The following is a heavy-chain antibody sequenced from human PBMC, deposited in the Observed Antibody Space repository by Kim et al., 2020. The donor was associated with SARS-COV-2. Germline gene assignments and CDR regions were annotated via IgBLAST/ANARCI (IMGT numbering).Heavy chain of an antibody. CDR1: GGSISSSSYY. Sequence: SETLSLTCTVSGGSISSSSYYWGWIRQPPGKGLEWIGSIYYSGSTYYNPSLKSRVTISVDTSKNQFSLKLSSVTAADTAVYYCARQRGDSSPFDYWGQGTLVTVSS. CDR3: ARQRGDSSPFDY. CDR2: IYYSGST. D-gene: IGHD6-6*01. V-gene: IGHV4-39*01. J-gene: IGHJ4*02.